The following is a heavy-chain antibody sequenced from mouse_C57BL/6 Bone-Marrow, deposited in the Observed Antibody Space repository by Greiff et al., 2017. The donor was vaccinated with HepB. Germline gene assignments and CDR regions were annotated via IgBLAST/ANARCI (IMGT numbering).Heavy chain of an antibody. J-gene: IGHJ2*01. D-gene: IGHD2-2*01. CDR2: ISYDGSN. Sequence: EVQRVESGPGLVKPSQSLSLTCSVTGYSITSGYYWNWIRQFPGNKLEWMGYISYDGSNNYNPSLKNRISITRDTSKNQFFLKLNSVTTEDTATYYCARGDMVTDYWGQGTTLTVSS. CDR1: GYSITSGYY. V-gene: IGHV3-6*01. CDR3: ARGDMVTDY.